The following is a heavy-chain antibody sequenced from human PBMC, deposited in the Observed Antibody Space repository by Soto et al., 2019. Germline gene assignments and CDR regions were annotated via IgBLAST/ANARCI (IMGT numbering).Heavy chain of an antibody. Sequence: GGSLRLSCAASGFTFSSYAMSWVRQAPGKGLEWVSAISGSGGSTYYADSVKGRFTISRDNSMNTLYLQMNSLRADDTAVYYCAKDPRNRDIVVVVAATPHYFDYWGQGT. CDR2: ISGSGGST. D-gene: IGHD2-15*01. CDR3: AKDPRNRDIVVVVAATPHYFDY. V-gene: IGHV3-23*01. CDR1: GFTFSSYA. J-gene: IGHJ4*02.